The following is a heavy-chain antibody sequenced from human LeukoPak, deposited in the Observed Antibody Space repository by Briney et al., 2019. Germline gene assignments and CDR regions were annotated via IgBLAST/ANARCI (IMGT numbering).Heavy chain of an antibody. J-gene: IGHJ4*02. CDR2: IYTGGTT. CDR3: AREGRFQSFDY. V-gene: IGHV3-53*01. Sequence: GGSLRLSCAASGFSVSSNYVSWVRQAPGKGLEWVSVIYTGGTTHYAPSVMGRFTISRDDSQNTVHLHMSGLRDEDTALYYCAREGRFQSFDYWGQGTLVCVSS. CDR1: GFSVSSNY.